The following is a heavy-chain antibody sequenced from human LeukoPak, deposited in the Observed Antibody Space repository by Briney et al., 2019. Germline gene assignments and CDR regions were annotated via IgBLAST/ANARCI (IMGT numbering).Heavy chain of an antibody. J-gene: IGHJ4*02. V-gene: IGHV4-59*01. CDR3: ARFHPHVNPFDY. CDR2: IYYTGST. CDR1: GGSISSFY. Sequence: SETLSLTCTVSGGSISSFYWNWIRQPPGKGLEWIGYIYYTGSTNYSPSLKSRVTISLDTSKNQFSLKLSSVTAADTAVYCCARFHPHVNPFDYWGQGTLVTVSS.